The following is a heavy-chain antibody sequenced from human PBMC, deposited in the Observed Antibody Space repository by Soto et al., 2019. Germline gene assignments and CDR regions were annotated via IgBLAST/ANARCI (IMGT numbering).Heavy chain of an antibody. V-gene: IGHV1-8*01. CDR1: GYTFPSYD. CDR3: ARGLVRYCSSTSCSMGMDV. Sequence: ASVNVSCKASGYTFPSYDINWVRQATGQGREWMGWMNTNSGNTGYAQKFQGRVTMTRNTSISTAYMELSSLRSEDTAVYYCARGLVRYCSSTSCSMGMDVWGQGTTVTVSS. D-gene: IGHD2-2*01. J-gene: IGHJ6*02. CDR2: MNTNSGNT.